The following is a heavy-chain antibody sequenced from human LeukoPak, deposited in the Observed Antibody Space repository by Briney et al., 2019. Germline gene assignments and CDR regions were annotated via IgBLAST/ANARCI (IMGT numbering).Heavy chain of an antibody. D-gene: IGHD6-19*01. CDR3: AKGEDSSGWYPSYFDY. J-gene: IGHJ4*02. Sequence: GGSLRLSCAASGFTFSSYAMSWVRQAPGKGLEWVSTISGSGGSTYYADSVKGRFTISRDNSKNTLYLQINSLRAEDTALYYCAKGEDSSGWYPSYFDYWGQGTLVTVSS. CDR1: GFTFSSYA. CDR2: ISGSGGST. V-gene: IGHV3-23*01.